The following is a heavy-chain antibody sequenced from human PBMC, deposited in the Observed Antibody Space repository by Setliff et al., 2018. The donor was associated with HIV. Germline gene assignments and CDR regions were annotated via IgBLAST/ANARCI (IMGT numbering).Heavy chain of an antibody. CDR1: GFAFSDYD. J-gene: IGHJ4*02. CDR3: ASIELAAMVPVDY. D-gene: IGHD5-18*01. CDR2: IGTGGDT. V-gene: IGHV3-13*01. Sequence: GGSLRLSCATSGFAFSDYDFHWVRQVTGEGLEWVSAIGTGGDTYYADSVKGRFTISRENAKNSLFLQMNSLRAEDTAVYYCASIELAAMVPVDYWGQGTLVTSPQ.